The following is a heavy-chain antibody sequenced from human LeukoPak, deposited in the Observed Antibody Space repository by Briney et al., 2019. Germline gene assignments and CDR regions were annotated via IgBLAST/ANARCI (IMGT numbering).Heavy chain of an antibody. CDR2: ISGSGGST. J-gene: IGHJ4*02. CDR3: ARGGLVLASYYNY. Sequence: PGGSLRLSCAASGFTVSSSYAMSWVRQAPGKGLEWVSAISGSGGSTYYADSVKGRFTISRDNSKNTLYLQMSSLRAEDTAVYYCARGGLVLASYYNYWGQGTLVTVSS. V-gene: IGHV3-23*01. CDR1: GFTVSSSYA. D-gene: IGHD6-19*01.